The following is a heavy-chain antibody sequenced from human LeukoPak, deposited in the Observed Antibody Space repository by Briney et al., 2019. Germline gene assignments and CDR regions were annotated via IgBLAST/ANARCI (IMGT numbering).Heavy chain of an antibody. V-gene: IGHV4-4*07. CDR3: ARELVPPDGGNWLDP. CDR2: IYTSGST. Sequence: PSETLSLTCSVSGGSIRSYYWSWIRRPAGKGLEWIGRIYTSGSTKYNASLKSRVTMSVDMSKNQFSLKLSSVTAADTAVYYCARELVPPDGGNWLDPWGQGTLVTVSS. CDR1: GGSIRSYY. J-gene: IGHJ5*02. D-gene: IGHD3-16*01.